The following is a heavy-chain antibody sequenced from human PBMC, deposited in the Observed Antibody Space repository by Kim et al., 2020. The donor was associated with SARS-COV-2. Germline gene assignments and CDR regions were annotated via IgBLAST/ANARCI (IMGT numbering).Heavy chain of an antibody. Sequence: ASVKVSCKASGYTFTSYAMHWVRQAPGQRLEWMGWINAGNGNTKYSQKFQGRVTITRDTSASTAYMELSSLRSEDTAMYYCARVGIAAAEPQFYYYYYGMDVWGQGTTVTVSS. D-gene: IGHD6-13*01. CDR3: ARVGIAAAEPQFYYYYYGMDV. CDR2: INAGNGNT. CDR1: GYTFTSYA. J-gene: IGHJ6*02. V-gene: IGHV1-3*01.